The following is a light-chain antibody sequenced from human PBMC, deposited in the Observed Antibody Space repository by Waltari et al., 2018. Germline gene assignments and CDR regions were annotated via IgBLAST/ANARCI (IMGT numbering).Light chain of an antibody. CDR1: QAINTY. Sequence: DIRMTQSPSSLSASVGDRVTITCRARQAINTYLNWYQQQPVKAPKLLIYAAARLHRGVPSRFSGSGSGTDFTLTISRLQPEDFATYYCQQSYFTPRGNFGPGTRVDL. J-gene: IGKJ3*01. CDR3: QQSYFTPRGN. V-gene: IGKV1-39*01. CDR2: AAA.